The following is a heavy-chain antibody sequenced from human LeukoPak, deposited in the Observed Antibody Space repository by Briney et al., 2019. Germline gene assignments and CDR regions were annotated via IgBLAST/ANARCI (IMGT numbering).Heavy chain of an antibody. J-gene: IGHJ4*02. D-gene: IGHD2-2*01. Sequence: PSETLSLTCTVSGGSISSYYWSWIRQPPGKGLEWIGYIYYSGSTNYNPSLKSRVTISVDTSKNQFSLKLSSVTAADTAVYYCARVWRSTSLPIDYWGQGTLVTVSS. CDR2: IYYSGST. CDR1: GGSISSYY. CDR3: ARVWRSTSLPIDY. V-gene: IGHV4-59*01.